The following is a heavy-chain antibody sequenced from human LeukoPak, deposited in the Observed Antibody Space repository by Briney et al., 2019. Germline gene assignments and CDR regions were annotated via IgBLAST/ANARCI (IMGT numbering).Heavy chain of an antibody. Sequence: SETLSLTCAVYGGSFSGYYWSWIRQPPGKGLEWIGEINHSGSTNYNPSLKSRVTISVDTSKNQFSLKLSSVTAADTAVYYCARTPPYYDFWSGYPTNCFDYWGQGTLVTVSS. CDR1: GGSFSGYY. J-gene: IGHJ4*02. V-gene: IGHV4-34*01. CDR3: ARTPPYYDFWSGYPTNCFDY. D-gene: IGHD3-3*01. CDR2: INHSGST.